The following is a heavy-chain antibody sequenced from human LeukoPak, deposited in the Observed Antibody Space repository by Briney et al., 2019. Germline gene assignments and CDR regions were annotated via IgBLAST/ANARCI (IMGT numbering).Heavy chain of an antibody. D-gene: IGHD6-19*01. Sequence: PGGSLRLSCAASGFTVSSNYMSWVRHAPGKGLEWVSVIYSGGSTYYADSAKGRFTISRDNSKNTLYLQMNSLRAEDTAVYYCASASSGWSNFDYWGQGTLVTVSS. J-gene: IGHJ4*02. V-gene: IGHV3-53*01. CDR1: GFTVSSNY. CDR3: ASASSGWSNFDY. CDR2: IYSGGST.